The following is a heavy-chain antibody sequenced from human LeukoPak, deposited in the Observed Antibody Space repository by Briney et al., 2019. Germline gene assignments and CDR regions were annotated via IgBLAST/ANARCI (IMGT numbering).Heavy chain of an antibody. J-gene: IGHJ4*02. D-gene: IGHD3-10*01. CDR3: ARRYVRGVISY. Sequence: PSETLSLTCTVSGYSISSGYYWGWIRQPPGKGLEWIGEINHSGSTNYNPSLKSRVTISVDTSKNQFSLKLSSVTAADTAVYYCARRYVRGVISYWGQGTLVTVSS. V-gene: IGHV4-38-2*02. CDR1: GYSISSGYY. CDR2: INHSGST.